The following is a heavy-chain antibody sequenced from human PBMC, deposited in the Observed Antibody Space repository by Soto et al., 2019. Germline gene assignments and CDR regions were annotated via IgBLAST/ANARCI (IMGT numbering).Heavy chain of an antibody. D-gene: IGHD5-12*01. CDR2: ISAGGVST. Sequence: PGGSRRRSWATSGFTFTNYAMTWVRQGPGKGLEWVSSISAGGVSTYFADSVKGRFTISRDNSKNTLFLHMNSLRAEDTAVYYCAKMYRGYSGYIQSWGQGTLVTVSS. CDR3: AKMYRGYSGYIQS. CDR1: GFTFTNYA. J-gene: IGHJ5*02. V-gene: IGHV3-23*01.